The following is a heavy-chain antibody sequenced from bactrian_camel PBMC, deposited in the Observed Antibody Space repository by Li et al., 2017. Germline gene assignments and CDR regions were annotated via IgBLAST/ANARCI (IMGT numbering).Heavy chain of an antibody. V-gene: IGHV3-1*01. Sequence: DVQLVESGGGSVQAGGSLRLSCTASGFTIDDSDMSWYRQAPGNGCELVSIISSDGSTYYAESVKGRFFISRDNAKSTLYLQLNSLKTEDTAMYYCAKPGGGTWFWEIHYWGQGTQVTVS. D-gene: IGHD1*01. CDR3: AKPGGGTWFWEIHY. CDR1: GFTIDDSD. J-gene: IGHJ4*01. CDR2: ISSDGST.